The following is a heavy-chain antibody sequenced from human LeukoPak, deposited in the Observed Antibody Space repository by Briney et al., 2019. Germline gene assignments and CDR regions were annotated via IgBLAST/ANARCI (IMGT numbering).Heavy chain of an antibody. CDR2: IYHGEST. D-gene: IGHD2-2*01. Sequence: PSETLSLTCTVSGDSISSGGYYWSWIRQPLGKGLEWIGYIYHGESTHFNPSLKSRVTISVDRSKNQFSLKLTSVTAADTAVYYCARGIVVVPAAGFDPWGQGTLVTVSS. CDR3: ARGIVVVPAAGFDP. CDR1: GDSISSGGYY. J-gene: IGHJ5*02. V-gene: IGHV4-30-2*01.